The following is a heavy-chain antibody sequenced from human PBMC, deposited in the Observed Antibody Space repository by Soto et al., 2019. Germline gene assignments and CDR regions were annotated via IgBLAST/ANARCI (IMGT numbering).Heavy chain of an antibody. J-gene: IGHJ5*02. V-gene: IGHV1-18*01. CDR2: ISAYNGNT. CDR1: GYTFTSYG. D-gene: IGHD2-2*01. Sequence: QVQLVQSGAEVKKPGASVKVSCKASGYTFTSYGISWVRQAPGQGLEWMGWISAYNGNTNYAQKLQGRVTMTTDTXXSXAXTELRSLRSDDTAVYYCARDGDIVLVPAAPPGWFDPWGQGTLVTVSS. CDR3: ARDGDIVLVPAAPPGWFDP.